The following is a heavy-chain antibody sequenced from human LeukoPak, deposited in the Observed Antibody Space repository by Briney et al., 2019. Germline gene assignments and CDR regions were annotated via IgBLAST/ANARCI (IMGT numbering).Heavy chain of an antibody. CDR2: ISAYNGNT. J-gene: IGHJ6*02. CDR1: GYTFTSYG. D-gene: IGHD5-18*01. Sequence: GASVKVSCKASGYTFTSYGISWVRQAPGQGLEWMGWISAYNGNTNYAQKLQGSVTMTTDTSTSTAYMELRSLRSDDTAVYYCARDPGGYSYGYYYYGMDVWGQGTTVTVSS. V-gene: IGHV1-18*01. CDR3: ARDPGGYSYGYYYYGMDV.